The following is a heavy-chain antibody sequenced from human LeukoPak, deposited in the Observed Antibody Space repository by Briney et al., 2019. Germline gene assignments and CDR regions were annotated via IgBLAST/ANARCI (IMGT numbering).Heavy chain of an antibody. CDR1: GYTFTSYY. Sequence: ASVKVSCKASGYTFTSYYMHWVRQAPGQGLEWMGIINPSGGSTSYAQKFQGRVTMTRDMSTSTVYMELSSLRSEDTAVYYCARALVFGSSGYYYGYGYWGQGTLVTVSS. CDR2: INPSGGST. CDR3: ARALVFGSSGYYYGYGY. D-gene: IGHD3-22*01. V-gene: IGHV1-46*01. J-gene: IGHJ4*02.